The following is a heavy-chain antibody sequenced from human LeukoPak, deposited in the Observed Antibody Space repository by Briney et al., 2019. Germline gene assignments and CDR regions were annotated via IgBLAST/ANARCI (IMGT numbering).Heavy chain of an antibody. CDR2: LYHTGIT. D-gene: IGHD5-18*01. CDR3: ARHTGGYSYGYSWPGWFDP. CDR1: GGSVTSHY. Sequence: SDTLSLTCNVSGGSVTSHYWNWIRRPPGKGLEWIGYLYHTGITKYNPSLKSRVTISVDTSKNQFSLKLSSVTAADTAVYYCARHTGGYSYGYSWPGWFDPWGQGTLVTVSS. V-gene: IGHV4-59*08. J-gene: IGHJ5*02.